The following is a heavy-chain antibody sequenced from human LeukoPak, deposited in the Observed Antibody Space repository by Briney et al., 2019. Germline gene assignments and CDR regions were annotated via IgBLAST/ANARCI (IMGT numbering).Heavy chain of an antibody. V-gene: IGHV3-7*02. J-gene: IGHJ4*02. CDR1: GFTFSNYR. D-gene: IGHD6-13*01. CDR2: INPFGSDE. Sequence: GGSLRLSCPTTGFTFSNYRMTWVRQAPGRGMEWMANINPFGSDEYYMASVQGQFTISRDNAKNSLSLQMNSLRGEDTAVYYCAKRTSGSSWYSSDYWGQGTLVTVSS. CDR3: AKRTSGSSWYSSDY.